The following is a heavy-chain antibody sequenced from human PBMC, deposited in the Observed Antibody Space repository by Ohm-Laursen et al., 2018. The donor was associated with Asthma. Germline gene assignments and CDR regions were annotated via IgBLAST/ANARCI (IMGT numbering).Heavy chain of an antibody. Sequence: ASVKVSCKASGGTFSSYAISWVRQAPGQGLEWMGGIIPIFGTANYAQKFQGRVTITADESTSTAYMELSSLRSEDTAVYYCARGVVPAAMYYYYGMDVWGQGTTVTVSS. CDR1: GGTFSSYA. CDR3: ARGVVPAAMYYYYGMDV. V-gene: IGHV1-69*13. D-gene: IGHD2-2*01. CDR2: IIPIFGTA. J-gene: IGHJ6*02.